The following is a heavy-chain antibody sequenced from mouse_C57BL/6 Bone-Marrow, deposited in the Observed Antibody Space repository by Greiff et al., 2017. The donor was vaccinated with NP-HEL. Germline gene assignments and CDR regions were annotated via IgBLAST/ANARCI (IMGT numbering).Heavy chain of an antibody. V-gene: IGHV5-12*01. Sequence: EVKLVESGGGLVQPGGSLKLSCAASGFTFSDYYMYWVRQTPEKRLEWVAYISNGGGSTYYPDTVKGRFTISRDNAKNTLYLQMSRLKSEDTAMYYCAIVTTVLYYYAMDYWGQGTSVTVSS. CDR2: ISNGGGST. D-gene: IGHD1-1*01. CDR1: GFTFSDYY. J-gene: IGHJ4*01. CDR3: AIVTTVLYYYAMDY.